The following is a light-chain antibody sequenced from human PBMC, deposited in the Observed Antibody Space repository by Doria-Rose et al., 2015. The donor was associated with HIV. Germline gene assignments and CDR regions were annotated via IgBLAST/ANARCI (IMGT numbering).Light chain of an antibody. CDR3: HQYGTSWT. Sequence: EIVLTQSPGTLSLSPGERATLSCRASQRFSSTYLAWYQQKPVQAPSLLIYDGSTRATGIPDRFSASGSGTDFTRTINRLEPEDFALYYCHQYGTSWTFGQGTKVEI. V-gene: IGKV3-20*01. CDR2: DGS. J-gene: IGKJ1*01. CDR1: QRFSSTY.